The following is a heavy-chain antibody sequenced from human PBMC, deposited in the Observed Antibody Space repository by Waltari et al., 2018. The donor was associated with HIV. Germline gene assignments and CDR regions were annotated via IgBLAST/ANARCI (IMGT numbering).Heavy chain of an antibody. J-gene: IGHJ4*02. CDR2: IYSGGRT. D-gene: IGHD3-10*01. CDR1: GFTVSSTY. CDR3: AGSEGRGAFDY. V-gene: IGHV3-66*01. Sequence: EVQLVESGGGLVQPGGSLRLSCAASGFTVSSTYMSWVRQAPGKGLEWVSVIYSGGRTYYGDSVKGRFTISRDNPKNTVYLQMNSLRVEDTAVYYCAGSEGRGAFDYWGQGTLVTVSS.